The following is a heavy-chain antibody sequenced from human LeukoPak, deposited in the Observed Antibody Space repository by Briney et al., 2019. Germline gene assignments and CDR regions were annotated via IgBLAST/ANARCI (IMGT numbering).Heavy chain of an antibody. CDR1: GGSISSYY. CDR3: ARHPVRGVINWFDP. CDR2: IYTSGST. D-gene: IGHD3-10*02. V-gene: IGHV4-4*07. J-gene: IGHJ5*02. Sequence: SETLSLTCTVSGGSISSYYWSWIRQPAGKGLEWIGRIYTSGSTNYNPSLKSRVTISVDTSKNQFSLKLSSVPAADTAVYYCARHPVRGVINWFDPWGQGTLVTVSS.